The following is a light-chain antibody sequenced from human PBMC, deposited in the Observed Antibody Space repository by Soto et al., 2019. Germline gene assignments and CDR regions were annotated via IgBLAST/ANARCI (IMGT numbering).Light chain of an antibody. V-gene: IGLV2-11*01. CDR3: CSYAGSYTFVV. CDR1: SSDVGGYNY. CDR2: DVS. J-gene: IGLJ2*01. Sequence: QSALTQPRSVSGSPGQSVTISCTGTSSDVGGYNYVSWYQQHPGSAPKLMIYDVSKRPSGVPDRFSGSKSGNTASLTISGLQVEDEADYHCCSYAGSYTFVVFGGGTKVTVL.